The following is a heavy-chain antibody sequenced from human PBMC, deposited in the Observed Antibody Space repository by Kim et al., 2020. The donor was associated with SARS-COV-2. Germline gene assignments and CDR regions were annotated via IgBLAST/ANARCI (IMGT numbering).Heavy chain of an antibody. D-gene: IGHD3-10*01. Sequence: PSLKRRVTISVDTSKNRISLKLSSVTAADSAVYYCARHPADYYGSGAPDYWGQGTLVSVSS. J-gene: IGHJ4*02. CDR3: ARHPADYYGSGAPDY. V-gene: IGHV4-39*01.